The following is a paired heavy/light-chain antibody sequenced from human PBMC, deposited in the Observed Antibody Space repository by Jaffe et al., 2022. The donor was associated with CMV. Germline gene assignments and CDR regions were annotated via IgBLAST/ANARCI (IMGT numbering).Heavy chain of an antibody. J-gene: IGHJ3*02. CDR3: VRRRTPIGVVPGATGDAFDI. D-gene: IGHD3-16*01. CDR2: SNPNNGDT. Sequence: VQLVQSGAEVKRPGASVKVSCKALHYNFISYDINWVRQAPGRGLEWMGWSNPNNGDTNYAHNVQDRLTLTSDTSTSTAYMELKSLRSDDTAVYYCVRRRTPIGVVPGATGDAFDIWGQGTMVTVSS. V-gene: IGHV1-18*01. CDR1: HYNFISYD.
Light chain of an antibody. CDR2: GAS. Sequence: EIVMTQSPATLSVSPGERATLSCRASQSVSDNLAWYQQKPGQAPRLLIYGASSRATDIPARFSGSGSGTEFILTISSLQSEDFAVYYCHQYSYRPPWTFGQGTKVEIK. J-gene: IGKJ1*01. V-gene: IGKV3-15*01. CDR3: HQYSYRPPWT. CDR1: QSVSDN.